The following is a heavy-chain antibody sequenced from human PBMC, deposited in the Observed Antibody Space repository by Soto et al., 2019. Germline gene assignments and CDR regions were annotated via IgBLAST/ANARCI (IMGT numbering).Heavy chain of an antibody. CDR1: GFTFSSYA. Sequence: GSLRLSCAASGFTFSSYAMSWVRQAPGKGLEWVSAISGSGGSTYYADSVKGRFTISRDNSKNTLYLQMNSLRAEDTAVYYCAKDAYGSGALNDYYGMDVWGQGTTVTVSS. J-gene: IGHJ6*02. CDR3: AKDAYGSGALNDYYGMDV. CDR2: ISGSGGST. V-gene: IGHV3-23*01. D-gene: IGHD3-10*01.